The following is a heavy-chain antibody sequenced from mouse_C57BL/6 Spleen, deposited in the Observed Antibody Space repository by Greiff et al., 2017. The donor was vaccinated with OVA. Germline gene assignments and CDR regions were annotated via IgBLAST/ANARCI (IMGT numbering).Heavy chain of an antibody. J-gene: IGHJ4*01. Sequence: VQLQQPGAELVMPGASVKLSCKASGYTFTSYWMHWVKQRPGQGLEWIGEIDPSDSYTNYNQKFKGKSTLTVDKSSSTAYMQLSSLTSEDSAIYYCARGSIDGGYAMDYWGQGTSVTVSS. CDR2: IDPSDSYT. CDR1: GYTFTSYW. CDR3: ARGSIDGGYAMDY. D-gene: IGHD2-10*02. V-gene: IGHV1-69*01.